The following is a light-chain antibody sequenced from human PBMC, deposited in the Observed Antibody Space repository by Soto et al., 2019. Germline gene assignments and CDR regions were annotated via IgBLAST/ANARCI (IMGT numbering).Light chain of an antibody. CDR3: QQRSNWPPIT. CDR1: QSVSSSY. Sequence: EIVLTQSPATLSLSPGERATLSCGAIQSVSSSYLAWYQQKPGLAPRLLIYDASSRATGIPDRFSGSGSGTDFTLTISRLEPEDFAVYYCQQRSNWPPITFGQGTRLEI. V-gene: IGKV3D-20*02. CDR2: DAS. J-gene: IGKJ5*01.